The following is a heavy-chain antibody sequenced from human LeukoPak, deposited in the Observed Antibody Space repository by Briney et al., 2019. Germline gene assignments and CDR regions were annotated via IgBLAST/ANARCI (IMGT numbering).Heavy chain of an antibody. J-gene: IGHJ1*01. CDR1: GGSISSGGYY. D-gene: IGHD3-10*01. CDR2: IYHSGST. CDR3: ARDGRELLWFGENGYFQH. V-gene: IGHV4-30-2*01. Sequence: SETLSLTCTVSGGSISSGGYYWSWIRQPPGKGLEWIGYIYHSGSTYYNPSLKSRVTISVDRSKNQFSLKLSSVIAADRAVYDWARDGRELLWFGENGYFQHWGQGTLVTVSS.